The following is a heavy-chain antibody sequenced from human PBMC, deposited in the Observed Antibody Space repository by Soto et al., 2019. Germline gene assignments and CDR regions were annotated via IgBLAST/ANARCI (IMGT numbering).Heavy chain of an antibody. CDR1: GFPFSSYW. D-gene: IGHD3-9*01. CDR3: AREYYGLLTGYYTDY. J-gene: IGHJ4*02. V-gene: IGHV3-74*01. Sequence: EVQLVESGGDLVQRGGSLRLSCAASGFPFSSYWMHWVRHTPGKGLDWVARISGDGVTTYYADSVTCRFTVSRDNAKKTLSLQISGLRAEDTAVYYCAREYYGLLTGYYTDYWGQGTLVSVSS. CDR2: ISGDGVTT.